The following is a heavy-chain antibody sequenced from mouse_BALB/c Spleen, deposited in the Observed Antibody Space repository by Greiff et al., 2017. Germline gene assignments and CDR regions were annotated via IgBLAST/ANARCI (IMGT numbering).Heavy chain of an antibody. Sequence: VQLKESGPGLVKPSQSLSLTCSVTGYSITSGYYWNWIRQFPGNKLEWMGYISYDGSNNYNPSLKNRISITRDTSKNQFFLKLNSVTTEDTATYYCASDITTATSWFAYWGQGTLVTVSA. V-gene: IGHV3-6*02. CDR1: GYSITSGYY. CDR2: ISYDGSN. D-gene: IGHD1-2*01. CDR3: ASDITTATSWFAY. J-gene: IGHJ3*01.